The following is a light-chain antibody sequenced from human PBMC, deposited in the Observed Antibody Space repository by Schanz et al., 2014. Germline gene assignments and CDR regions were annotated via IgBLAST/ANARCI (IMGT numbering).Light chain of an antibody. CDR3: ETWDSNTHV. J-gene: IGLJ1*01. Sequence: QLVLTQSPSASASLGASVKLTCTLSSGHSSYDIAWHQQQPEKGPRYLMKLNSDGSHSKGDGIPDRFSGSSSGADRYLTISNLQSEDEADYYCETWDSNTHVFGTGTKLTVL. V-gene: IGLV4-69*01. CDR2: LNSDGSH. CDR1: SGHSSYD.